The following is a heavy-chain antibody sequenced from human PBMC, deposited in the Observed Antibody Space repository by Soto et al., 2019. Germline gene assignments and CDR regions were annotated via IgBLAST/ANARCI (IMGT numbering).Heavy chain of an antibody. V-gene: IGHV3-21*01. CDR2: ISSSSSYI. CDR1: GFTFSSYS. J-gene: IGHJ5*02. CDR3: ARDPLTIRYFDCHPT. Sequence: PGGSLRLSCAASGFTFSSYSMNWVRQAPGKGLEWVSSISSSSSYIYYADSVKGRFTISRDNAKNSLYLQMNSLRAEDTAVYYCARDPLTIRYFDCHPTWGQRTLVTVSS. D-gene: IGHD3-9*01.